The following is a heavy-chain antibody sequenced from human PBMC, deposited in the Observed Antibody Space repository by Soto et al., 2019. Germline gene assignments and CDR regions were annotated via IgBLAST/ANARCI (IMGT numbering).Heavy chain of an antibody. V-gene: IGHV3-9*01. CDR1: GFTFDDYA. CDR3: AKGQYSSSWYAYYYYYGMDV. CDR2: ISWNSGSI. D-gene: IGHD6-13*01. Sequence: GGSLRLSCAASGFTFDDYAMHWVRQAPGKGLEWVSGISWNSGSIGYADSVKGRFTIYRDNAKNSLYLQMNSLRAEDTALYYCAKGQYSSSWYAYYYYYGMDVWGQGTTVTVSS. J-gene: IGHJ6*02.